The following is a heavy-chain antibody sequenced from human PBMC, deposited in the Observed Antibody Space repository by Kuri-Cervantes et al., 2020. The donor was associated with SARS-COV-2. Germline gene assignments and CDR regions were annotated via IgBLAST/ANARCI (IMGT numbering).Heavy chain of an antibody. V-gene: IGHV4-30-4*08. D-gene: IGHD3-10*01. J-gene: IGHJ4*02. CDR3: ARESGSGNFDY. Sequence: LRPSCTVSGHSLSSGDYYWTWIRQPPGKGLGWIGYIYYSGSTYYNPCLKSRITMSIDTSRNQFALQVRSVTAADTAVYYCARESGSGNFDYWGQGTLVTVSS. CDR2: IYYSGST. CDR1: GHSLSSGDYY.